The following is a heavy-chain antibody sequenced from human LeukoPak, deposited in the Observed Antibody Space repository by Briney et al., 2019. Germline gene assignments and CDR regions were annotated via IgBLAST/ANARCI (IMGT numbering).Heavy chain of an antibody. CDR1: GYTFTSYA. CDR2: VSAYNGNT. V-gene: IGHV1-18*04. CDR3: ARTGWGVPAAGDWFDP. Sequence: ASVKVSCKASGYTFTSYAFSWVRQAPGQGLEWIGWVSAYNGNTNYAQRAQGRVTMTTDTSTSTAYMELRSLRSDDTAVYYCARTGWGVPAAGDWFDPWGQGTLVTVSS. J-gene: IGHJ5*02. D-gene: IGHD2-2*01.